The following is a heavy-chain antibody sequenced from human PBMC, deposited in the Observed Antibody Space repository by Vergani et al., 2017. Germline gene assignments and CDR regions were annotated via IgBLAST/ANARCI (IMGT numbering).Heavy chain of an antibody. CDR1: GYTFSSSD. CDR2: IAVYNGHT. J-gene: IGHJ3*01. Sequence: QVQLVQSGAEVKKPGASVKVSCKTSGYTFSSSDITWVRQAPGQGLEWMGQIAVYNGHTRYAQKLRDIVTLTRDRSTSTVYMELTGLRSDDTAMYYCARDNDVLSGYSDDAFDGWGEATMVAVSS. V-gene: IGHV1-18*01. D-gene: IGHD3-3*01. CDR3: ARDNDVLSGYSDDAFDG.